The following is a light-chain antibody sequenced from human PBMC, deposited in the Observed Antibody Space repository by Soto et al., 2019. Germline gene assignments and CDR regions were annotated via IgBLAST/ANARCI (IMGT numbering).Light chain of an antibody. J-gene: IGKJ2*01. Sequence: EIVLTQSPGTLSLSPGEMASLSCRASQSVISDFLAWYQQKRGQPPRLLIYDASKRATGIPARFSGGGSGTAFTLTISRVEPEDSAVYYGHQTFHSPRTFGQGTRLEIK. CDR3: HQTFHSPRT. V-gene: IGKV3-20*01. CDR2: DAS. CDR1: QSVISDF.